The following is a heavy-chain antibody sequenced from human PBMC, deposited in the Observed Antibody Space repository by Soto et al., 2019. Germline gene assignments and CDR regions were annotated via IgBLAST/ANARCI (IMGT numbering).Heavy chain of an antibody. J-gene: IGHJ3*02. CDR2: INSGGST. CDR1: GITVSSNY. V-gene: IGHV3-66*01. Sequence: GGSLRLSCAASGITVSSNYVSWVRQAPGKGLEWVSVINSGGSTYYAGSVKGRFTISRDNSQNTLYLQMNSLRAEDTAVYYCARELRLGTYYYFAFDIWGQGTMVTVSS. D-gene: IGHD3-22*01. CDR3: ARELRLGTYYYFAFDI.